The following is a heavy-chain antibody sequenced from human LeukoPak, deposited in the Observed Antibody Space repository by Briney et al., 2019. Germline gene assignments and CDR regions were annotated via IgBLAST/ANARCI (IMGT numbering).Heavy chain of an antibody. Sequence: GGSLRLSCAASGFTFSSYEMHWVRQAPGKGLEWVSIIFGSGDTTYYADSVKGRFTVSRDNSKNMLYLQMNNLRPEDTATYYCAKRNTMVRGGPCFEYWGQGLMVTVSS. V-gene: IGHV3-23*01. J-gene: IGHJ4*02. D-gene: IGHD3-10*01. CDR1: GFTFSSYE. CDR2: IFGSGDTT. CDR3: AKRNTMVRGGPCFEY.